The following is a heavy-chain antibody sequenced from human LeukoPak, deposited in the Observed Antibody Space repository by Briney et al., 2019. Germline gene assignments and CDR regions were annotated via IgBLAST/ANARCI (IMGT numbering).Heavy chain of an antibody. CDR3: ARGGYDFVYYYYGMDV. J-gene: IGHJ6*02. Sequence: GGSLRLSCAASGFTFSSYAMSWVRQAPGKGLEWVSAISGSGGSTYYADSVKGRFTISRDNSKNTLYLQMNSLRAEDTAVYYCARGGYDFVYYYYGMDVWGQGTTVTVSS. CDR1: GFTFSSYA. V-gene: IGHV3-23*01. CDR2: ISGSGGST. D-gene: IGHD3-3*01.